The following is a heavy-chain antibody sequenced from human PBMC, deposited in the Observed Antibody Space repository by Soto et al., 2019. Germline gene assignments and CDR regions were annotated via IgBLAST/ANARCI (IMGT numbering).Heavy chain of an antibody. CDR1: GYTFTSYG. CDR2: ISAYNGNT. Sequence: ASVKVSCKASGYTFTSYGISWVRQAPGQGLEWMGWISAYNGNTNYAQKLQGRVTMTTDTPTSTAYMELRGLRSDDTAVYYCAREYGDFDFDYWGQGNLVTVSS. V-gene: IGHV1-18*01. J-gene: IGHJ4*02. CDR3: AREYGDFDFDY. D-gene: IGHD4-17*01.